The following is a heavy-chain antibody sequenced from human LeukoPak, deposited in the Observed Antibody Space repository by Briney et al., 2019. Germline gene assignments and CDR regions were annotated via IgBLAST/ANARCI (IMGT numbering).Heavy chain of an antibody. CDR1: GYTFTGYY. Sequence: GASVKVSCKASGYTFTGYYMHWVRQAPGQGLEWMGWINPNSGGTNYAQKFQGRVTMTRDTSISTAYMELSRLRSDDTAVYYCARGGVLVGVVPLPDYWGQGTLVTVSS. CDR3: ARGGVLVGVVPLPDY. J-gene: IGHJ4*02. V-gene: IGHV1-2*02. CDR2: INPNSGGT. D-gene: IGHD3-3*01.